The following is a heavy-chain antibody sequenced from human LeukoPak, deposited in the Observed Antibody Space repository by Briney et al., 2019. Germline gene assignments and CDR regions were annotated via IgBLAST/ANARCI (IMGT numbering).Heavy chain of an antibody. V-gene: IGHV4-39*01. D-gene: IGHD1-26*01. CDR3: ARHGSPMYYFDY. CDR2: IHYSATT. J-gene: IGHJ4*02. CDR1: GDSISSSRYY. Sequence: PSETLSLTCTVSGDSISSSRYYWGWIRQPPGEGLEWIGSIHYSATTYYNSPLKTRVTISVDTSKNQFSLRLNVTAADTAVYYCARHGSPMYYFDYWGQGTLVTVSS.